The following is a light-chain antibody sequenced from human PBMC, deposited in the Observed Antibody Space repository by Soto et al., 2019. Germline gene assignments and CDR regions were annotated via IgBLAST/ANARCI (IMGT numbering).Light chain of an antibody. CDR3: QQYGSSIT. J-gene: IGKJ5*01. V-gene: IGKV3-20*01. CDR2: GAS. CDR1: QSFSTSY. Sequence: MVVTQSPTKLSFSPLARATISCRASQSFSTSYLAWYQQKPGQAPRLLIYGASSRATGIPDRFSGSGSGTDFTLTISRLEPEDFAVYYCQQYGSSITSGQRARLEI.